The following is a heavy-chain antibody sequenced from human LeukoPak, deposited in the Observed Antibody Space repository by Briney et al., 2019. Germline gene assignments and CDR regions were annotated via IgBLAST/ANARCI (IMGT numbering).Heavy chain of an antibody. D-gene: IGHD4-23*01. Sequence: GGSLRLSCAASGFTFSSYAMSWVRQAPGKGLEWVSAISGSANSIYYADSVKGRFTISRDNSKNTLYLRMNSLRAEDTAVYYCAKDRDYGGINWFDPWGQGTLVTVPS. V-gene: IGHV3-23*01. CDR2: ISGSANSI. CDR1: GFTFSSYA. CDR3: AKDRDYGGINWFDP. J-gene: IGHJ5*02.